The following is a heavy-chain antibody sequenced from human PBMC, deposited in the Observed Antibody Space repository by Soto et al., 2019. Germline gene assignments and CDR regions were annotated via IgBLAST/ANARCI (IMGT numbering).Heavy chain of an antibody. D-gene: IGHD3-3*01. V-gene: IGHV3-23*01. CDR2: ISGSGGST. Sequence: PGGSLRLSCAASGLTFSSYAMSWVRQAPGKGLEWVSAISGSGGSTYYADSVKGRFTISRDNSKNTLYLQMNSLRAEDTAVYYCAKDYDFWSGSTYDAFDIWGQGTMVTVSS. J-gene: IGHJ3*02. CDR1: GLTFSSYA. CDR3: AKDYDFWSGSTYDAFDI.